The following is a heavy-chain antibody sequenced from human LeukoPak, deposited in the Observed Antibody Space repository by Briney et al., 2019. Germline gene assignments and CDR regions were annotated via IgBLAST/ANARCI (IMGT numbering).Heavy chain of an antibody. D-gene: IGHD4-17*01. CDR1: GYSISSGYY. CDR3: ARFSTALYYFDY. Sequence: SETLSLTCTVSGYSISSGYYWGWIRQPPGKGLEWIGSIYHSGSTNYNPSLKSRVTISVDKSKNQFSLKLSSVTAADTAVYYCARFSTALYYFDYWGQGTLVTVSS. V-gene: IGHV4-38-2*02. J-gene: IGHJ4*02. CDR2: IYHSGST.